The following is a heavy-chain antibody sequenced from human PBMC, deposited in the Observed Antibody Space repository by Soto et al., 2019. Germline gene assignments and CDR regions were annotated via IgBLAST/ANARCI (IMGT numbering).Heavy chain of an antibody. V-gene: IGHV3-23*01. D-gene: IGHD2-15*01. CDR3: AKRRGAGGHFDY. CDR1: GFTFSSYA. Sequence: GGSLRLSCAGSGFTFSSYAMGWVRQGPGKGLEWVAVVSIGGSTHYADSVRGRFTISRDNSKNTLSLQMNSLTAEDTAVYFCAKRRGAGGHFDYWGQGALVTVSS. CDR2: VSIGGST. J-gene: IGHJ4*02.